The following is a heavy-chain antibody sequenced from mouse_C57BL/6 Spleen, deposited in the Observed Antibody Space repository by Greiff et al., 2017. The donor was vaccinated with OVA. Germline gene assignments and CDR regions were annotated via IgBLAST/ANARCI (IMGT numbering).Heavy chain of an antibody. CDR2: IYPGSGNT. Sequence: VQLQQSGPELVKPGASVKISCKASGYSFTSYYIHWVKQRPGQGLEWIGWIYPGSGNTKYNEKFKGKATLTADTSSSTAYMQLSSLTSEDSAVYYCASGSNYAWFAYWGQGTLVTVSA. D-gene: IGHD2-5*01. CDR3: ASGSNYAWFAY. J-gene: IGHJ3*01. V-gene: IGHV1-66*01. CDR1: GYSFTSYY.